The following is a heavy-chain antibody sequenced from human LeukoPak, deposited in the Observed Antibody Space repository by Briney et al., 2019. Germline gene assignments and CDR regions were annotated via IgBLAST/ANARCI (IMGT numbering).Heavy chain of an antibody. V-gene: IGHV3-21*01. D-gene: IGHD6-13*01. CDR3: AGTGVHSSSWEDY. CDR1: GFTFSSYS. Sequence: GGSLRLSCAASGFTFSSYSMNWVRQAPGKGLEWVSSISSSSSYIYYADSVKGRFTISRDNAKNSLYLQMNSLRAEDTAVYYCAGTGVHSSSWEDYWGQGTLVTVSS. J-gene: IGHJ4*02. CDR2: ISSSSSYI.